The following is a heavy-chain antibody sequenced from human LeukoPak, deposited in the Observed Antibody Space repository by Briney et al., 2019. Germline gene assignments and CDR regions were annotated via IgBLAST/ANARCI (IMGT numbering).Heavy chain of an antibody. CDR3: TRYNNDHFDY. J-gene: IGHJ4*02. V-gene: IGHV3-33*01. Sequence: GGSLRLSCAGSGFTFGGYGMHWFRQTPGKGLEWVAVIAYDGSRAFYADSVKGRFTISRDNSKSAMSVQMDDLRAEDTAVYYCTRYNNDHFDYWGQGTLVTVSS. CDR2: IAYDGSRA. D-gene: IGHD1-14*01. CDR1: GFTFGGYG.